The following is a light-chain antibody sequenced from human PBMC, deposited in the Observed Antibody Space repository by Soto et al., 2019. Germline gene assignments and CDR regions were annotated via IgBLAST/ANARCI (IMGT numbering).Light chain of an antibody. J-gene: IGLJ1*01. CDR1: SSDVGGYNY. CDR2: EAS. Sequence: QSSLTQPPSASGSPGQSVTISCPGTSSDVGGYNYVSWYQQHPGKAPKLMIYEASKRPSGVPDRFSGSKSGNTASLTVSGLQAEDEADYYCSSYAGSNNSLYVFGTGTKVTVL. V-gene: IGLV2-8*01. CDR3: SSYAGSNNSLYV.